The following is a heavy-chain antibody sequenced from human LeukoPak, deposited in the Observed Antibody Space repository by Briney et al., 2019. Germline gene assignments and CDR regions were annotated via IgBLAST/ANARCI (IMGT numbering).Heavy chain of an antibody. V-gene: IGHV4-59*01. Sequence: PSETLSLTCTVSGGSISGYYWSWIHQPPGKGLEWIGYIYYSGSTKYNPSLKSRVTMSVDTSRNQFSLKLSSVTAADTAVYYCARGGLENGYHSNDGFDIWGQGTVVTVSS. CDR1: GGSISGYY. CDR3: ARGGLENGYHSNDGFDI. CDR2: IYYSGST. J-gene: IGHJ3*02. D-gene: IGHD3-22*01.